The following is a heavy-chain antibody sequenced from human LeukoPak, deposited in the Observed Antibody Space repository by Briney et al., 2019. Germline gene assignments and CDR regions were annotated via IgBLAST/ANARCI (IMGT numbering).Heavy chain of an antibody. J-gene: IGHJ4*02. CDR3: ARQGPSGSYYY. CDR1: GGSISSSSYY. CDR2: IYYSGST. Sequence: SETLSLTCTVSGGSISSSSYYWGWIRQPPGKGLEWIGSIYYSGSTYYNPSLTSRVTISVDTSKNQFSLKLSSVAAADTAVYYCARQGPSGSYYYWGQGTLVTVSS. D-gene: IGHD1-26*01. V-gene: IGHV4-39*01.